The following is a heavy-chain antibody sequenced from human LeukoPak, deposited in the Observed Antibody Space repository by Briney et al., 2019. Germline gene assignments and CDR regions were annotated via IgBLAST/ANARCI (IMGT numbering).Heavy chain of an antibody. CDR1: GYSFTRYG. V-gene: IGHV1-18*01. J-gene: IGHJ4*02. Sequence: ASVRVSCKASGYSFTRYGISWVRQAPGQGLQWLGWISASNGNTNYAQKFRDRVTMSTDTSTGTAYLDVRSLTSDDTAIYYCARDHSNWNYAPDFWGQGTLVIVSS. CDR3: ARDHSNWNYAPDF. D-gene: IGHD1-7*01. CDR2: ISASNGNT.